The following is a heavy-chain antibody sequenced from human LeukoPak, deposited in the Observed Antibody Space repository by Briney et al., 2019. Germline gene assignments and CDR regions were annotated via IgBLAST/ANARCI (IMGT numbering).Heavy chain of an antibody. V-gene: IGHV5-51*01. D-gene: IGHD1-7*01. CDR3: ARRSGITGTTDF. Sequence: GESLKISCKGSGYTFTNYWIGWVRQMPGKGLEWMGIIYPGDSNTTYSPSFQGQVTISADKSISTAYLQWSSLKASDTAIYYCARRSGITGTTDFWGQGTLVTVSS. J-gene: IGHJ4*02. CDR1: GYTFTNYW. CDR2: IYPGDSNT.